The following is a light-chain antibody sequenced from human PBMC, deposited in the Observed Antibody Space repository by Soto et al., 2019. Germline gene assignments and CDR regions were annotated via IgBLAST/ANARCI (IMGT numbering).Light chain of an antibody. CDR1: QSVSGNF. CDR3: QQYKNWPTWT. CDR2: GAS. V-gene: IGKV3D-15*01. J-gene: IGKJ1*01. Sequence: PGTLSLSPGERATLSCRASQSVSGNFLAWYQEKPGQAPRLLIYGASSRATGIPARFSGSGSGTEFTLTISSLQSEDFAVYYCQQYKNWPTWTFGEGTKV.